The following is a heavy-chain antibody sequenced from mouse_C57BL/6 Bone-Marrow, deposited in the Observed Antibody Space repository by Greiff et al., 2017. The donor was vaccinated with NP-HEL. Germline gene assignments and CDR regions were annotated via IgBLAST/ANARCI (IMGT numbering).Heavy chain of an antibody. CDR2: INSDGGST. CDR3: GRNLPDVGYAMDY. D-gene: IGHD3-1*01. Sequence: EVQGVESGGGLVQPGESLKLSCESNEYEFPSHDMSWVRKTPEKRLELVAAINSDGGSTYYPETMEGRSIFSVDNTNKTLYLQMSSLRSEDTALYYCGRNLPDVGYAMDYWGQGTSVTVSS. J-gene: IGHJ4*01. V-gene: IGHV5-2*01. CDR1: EYEFPSHD.